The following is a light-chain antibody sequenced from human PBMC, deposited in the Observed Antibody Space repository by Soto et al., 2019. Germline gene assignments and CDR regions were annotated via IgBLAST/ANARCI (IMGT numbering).Light chain of an antibody. CDR2: GTS. CDR3: QQFGRS. Sequence: EVVLYLCLGTLSLTPEGRATLSCRASQSVSSTYLALYPQNPGQAPSLLIYGTSTRATGIPDRFSGSGSGTDFTLTIRRLEHEDFAVYDCQQFGRSFGEGTKVDIK. CDR1: QSVSSTY. J-gene: IGKJ1*01. V-gene: IGKV3-20*01.